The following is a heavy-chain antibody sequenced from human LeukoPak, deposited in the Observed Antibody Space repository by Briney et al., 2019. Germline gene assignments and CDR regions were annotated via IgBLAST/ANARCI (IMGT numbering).Heavy chain of an antibody. CDR2: SGSI. Sequence: SGSIGYADSVKGRFTISRDNAKNSLYLQMNSLRAEDTALYYCAKDSGGLYCSGGSCYYYDYWGQGTLVTVSS. D-gene: IGHD2-15*01. V-gene: IGHV3-9*01. CDR3: AKDSGGLYCSGGSCYYYDY. J-gene: IGHJ4*02.